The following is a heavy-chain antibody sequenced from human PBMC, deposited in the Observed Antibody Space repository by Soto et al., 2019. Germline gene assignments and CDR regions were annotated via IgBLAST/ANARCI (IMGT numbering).Heavy chain of an antibody. Sequence: GGSLRLSCAASGFTFSSYGMHWVRQAPGKGLEWVAVISYDGSNKYYADSVKGRFTISRDNSKNTLYLQMNSLRAEDTAVYYCAKDPRLRFLEWFLDYWGQGTLVTVSS. J-gene: IGHJ4*02. CDR2: ISYDGSNK. CDR1: GFTFSSYG. CDR3: AKDPRLRFLEWFLDY. D-gene: IGHD3-3*01. V-gene: IGHV3-30*18.